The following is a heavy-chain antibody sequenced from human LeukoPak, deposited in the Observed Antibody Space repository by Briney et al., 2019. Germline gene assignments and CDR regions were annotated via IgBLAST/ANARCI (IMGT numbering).Heavy chain of an antibody. CDR2: IYYSGST. Sequence: SETLSLTCTVSGGSISSYYWSWIRQPPGKGLEWIGYIYYSGSTNYNPSLKSRVTISVDTSKNQFSLKLSSVTAADTAVYYCARDRGSYSDYWGQGTLVTVSS. D-gene: IGHD1-26*01. CDR1: GGSISSYY. CDR3: ARDRGSYSDY. V-gene: IGHV4-59*01. J-gene: IGHJ4*02.